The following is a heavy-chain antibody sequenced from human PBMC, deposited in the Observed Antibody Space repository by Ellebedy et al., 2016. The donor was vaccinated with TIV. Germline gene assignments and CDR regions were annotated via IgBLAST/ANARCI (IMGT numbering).Heavy chain of an antibody. CDR2: IYYSGST. D-gene: IGHD4-17*01. CDR1: GGSISSGGYY. CDR3: ATLYGDYGRGWFDP. Sequence: SETLSLTCTVSGGSISSGGYYWSWIRQHPGKGLEWIGYIYYSGSTYYNPSLKSRVTISVDTSKNQFSLKLSPVTAPDTAVYYGATLYGDYGRGWFDPWGQGTLVTVSS. V-gene: IGHV4-31*03. J-gene: IGHJ5*02.